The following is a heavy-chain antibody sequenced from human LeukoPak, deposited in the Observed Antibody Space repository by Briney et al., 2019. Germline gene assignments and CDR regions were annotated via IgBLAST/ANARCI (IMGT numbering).Heavy chain of an antibody. V-gene: IGHV3-48*03. J-gene: IGHJ4*02. Sequence: GGSLRLSCAASGFTFRSYEMNWVRQAPGKGLEWVSYISSSGSTIYYADPVKGRFTISRDNAKNSLYLQMNSLRAEDTAVYYCARVLWFGELFFDYWGQGTLVTVSS. D-gene: IGHD3-10*01. CDR2: ISSSGSTI. CDR3: ARVLWFGELFFDY. CDR1: GFTFRSYE.